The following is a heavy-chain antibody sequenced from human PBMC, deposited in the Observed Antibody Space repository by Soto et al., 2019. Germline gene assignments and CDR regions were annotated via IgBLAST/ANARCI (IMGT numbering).Heavy chain of an antibody. Sequence: QVTLKESGPVLVKPTETLTLTCIVSGFSLSNARMGVSWIRQPPGKALEWLAHIFSNDEKSYSTSLKSRLTNAKDTSKSQVVLTMTNLDPVDTATYDCARNKIAVVGIFDDWGQGTRVTVAS. CDR3: ARNKIAVVGIFDD. CDR1: GFSLSNARMG. D-gene: IGHD6-19*01. V-gene: IGHV2-26*01. J-gene: IGHJ4*02. CDR2: IFSNDEK.